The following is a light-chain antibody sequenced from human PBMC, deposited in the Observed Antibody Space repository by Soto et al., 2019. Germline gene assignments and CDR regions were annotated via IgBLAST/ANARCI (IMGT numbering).Light chain of an antibody. CDR3: QQRSKWPLT. J-gene: IGKJ4*01. CDR2: DAS. V-gene: IGKV3-11*01. Sequence: EIVLTQSPATQSLSPRERATLSCRASQSVSSYLAWYQQKPGQAPRLLIYDASNRATGITARFSGSGSGTDFTLTISSLEPEDFAVYYCQQRSKWPLTFGGGTKMEIK. CDR1: QSVSSY.